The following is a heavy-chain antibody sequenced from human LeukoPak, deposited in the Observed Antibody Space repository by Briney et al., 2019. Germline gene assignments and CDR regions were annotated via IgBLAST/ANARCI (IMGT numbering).Heavy chain of an antibody. J-gene: IGHJ3*02. Sequence: GSLRLSCAASGFTFSSYSMHWVRQAPGKGLEWVALISNDGRNKYYADSVKGRFTISRDNSKNTLYLQMDSLRTEDTAVHYCAREDGNFHDAFDIWGQGTMVTVSS. CDR2: ISNDGRNK. V-gene: IGHV3-30*04. CDR1: GFTFSSYS. CDR3: AREDGNFHDAFDI. D-gene: IGHD1-7*01.